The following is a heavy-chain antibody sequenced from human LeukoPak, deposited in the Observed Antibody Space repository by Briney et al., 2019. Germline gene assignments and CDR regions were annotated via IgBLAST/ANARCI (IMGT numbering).Heavy chain of an antibody. CDR1: GFTFSSYS. CDR2: ISSSSSTI. Sequence: PGGSLRLSCAASGFTFSSYSMNWVRQAPGKGLEWVSYISSSSSTIYYADSVKGRFTISRDNAKNSLHLQMNSLRAGDTAVYYCARALLWFGEPSVFDYWGQGTLVTVSS. D-gene: IGHD3-10*01. CDR3: ARALLWFGEPSVFDY. J-gene: IGHJ4*02. V-gene: IGHV3-48*04.